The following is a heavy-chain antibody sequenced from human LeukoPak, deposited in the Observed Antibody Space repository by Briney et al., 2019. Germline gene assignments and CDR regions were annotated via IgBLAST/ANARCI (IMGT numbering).Heavy chain of an antibody. CDR2: IYSGGST. V-gene: IGHV3-53*01. CDR3: ARGRYDFWSGYPDAFDI. CDR1: GFTVSSNY. Sequence: PGGSLRLSCAASGFTVSSNYMSWVRQAPGKGLEWVSVIYSGGSTYYADSMKGRFTISRDNSKNTLYLQMNSLRAEDTAVYYCARGRYDFWSGYPDAFDIWGQGTMVTVSS. D-gene: IGHD3-3*01. J-gene: IGHJ3*02.